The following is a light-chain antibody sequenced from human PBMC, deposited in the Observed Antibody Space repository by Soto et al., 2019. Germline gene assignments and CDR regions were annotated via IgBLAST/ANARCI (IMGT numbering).Light chain of an antibody. J-gene: IGLJ3*02. V-gene: IGLV1-44*01. CDR2: IDN. CDR1: TSNIGSQT. CDR3: ASWDDSLKGPV. Sequence: QSVLTQPPSASGTPGQRVSISCSGSTSNIGSQTVNWYQRLPGTAPKLLTSIDNQRPSGVPDRFSGSKSGTSASLAISGLQSEDEADYFWASWDDSLKGPVFGGGTKLTVL.